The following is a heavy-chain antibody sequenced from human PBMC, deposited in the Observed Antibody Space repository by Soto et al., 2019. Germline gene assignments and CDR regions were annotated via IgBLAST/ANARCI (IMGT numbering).Heavy chain of an antibody. D-gene: IGHD2-21*02. CDR2: IWYDGSNK. J-gene: IGHJ5*02. Sequence: QVQLVESGGGVVQPGRSLRLSCAASGFTFSSYGMHWVRQAPGKGLEWVAVIWYDGSNKYYADSVKGRFTISRDNSKNTLYLQMNSLKAEDTAVYYRARCGGDCSWFGPWGQGTLVTVSS. CDR1: GFTFSSYG. CDR3: ARCGGDCSWFGP. V-gene: IGHV3-33*01.